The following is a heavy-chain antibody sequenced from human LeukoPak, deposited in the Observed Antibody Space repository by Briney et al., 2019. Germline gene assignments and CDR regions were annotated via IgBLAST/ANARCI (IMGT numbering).Heavy chain of an antibody. J-gene: IGHJ5*02. CDR1: GFTFSSYW. CDR2: LSSDGSST. CDR3: TRMSRDAPRLPDL. D-gene: IGHD5-24*01. V-gene: IGHV3-74*01. Sequence: PGWSLRLSCAASGFTFSSYWMQWVRQAPGKGLVWVSRLSSDGSSTTSPDSVKGRFTISRDNAKNTLYLQIGSLRADDTAVYYCTRMSRDAPRLPDLGGQGPRVTVSS.